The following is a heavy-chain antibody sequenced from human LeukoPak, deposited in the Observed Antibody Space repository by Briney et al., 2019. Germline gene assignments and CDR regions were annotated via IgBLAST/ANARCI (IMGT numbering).Heavy chain of an antibody. Sequence: GGSLRLSCAASGFTFSSYSMNWVRQAPGKGLEWVSSISSSSSYIYYADSVKGRFTISRDNAKNSLYLQMNSLRAEDTAVYYCARDTFYSKHASRVYYYYMDVWGKGTTVTVSS. CDR1: GFTFSSYS. CDR2: ISSSSSYI. J-gene: IGHJ6*03. V-gene: IGHV3-21*01. CDR3: ARDTFYSKHASRVYYYYMDV. D-gene: IGHD4-11*01.